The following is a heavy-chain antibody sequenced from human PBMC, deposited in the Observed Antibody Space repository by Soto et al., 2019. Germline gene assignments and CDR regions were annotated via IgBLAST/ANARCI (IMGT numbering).Heavy chain of an antibody. CDR1: GFTFSSSW. J-gene: IGHJ3*02. V-gene: IGHV3-7*01. D-gene: IGHD5-12*01. CDR2: IKQDGSEK. CDR3: AREIPEYSGYGRGINAFDI. Sequence: EVQLVESGGGLVQPGGSLRLSCAASGFTFSSSWMSWVRQAPGKGLEWVANIKQDGSEKYYVDSVKGRFTISRDNAKNSLYLQMNSLRAEETAVYYCAREIPEYSGYGRGINAFDIWGQGTMVTVSS.